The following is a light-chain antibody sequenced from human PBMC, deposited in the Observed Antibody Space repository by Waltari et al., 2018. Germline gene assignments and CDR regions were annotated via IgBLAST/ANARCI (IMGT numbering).Light chain of an antibody. CDR3: SSYTTGSTRYV. Sequence: QSALTPPASASASPGQSITISCPGTSSAIGAYNFVSWYQHHPGKAPKVIIYDVNNRPSGVSSRFSGSKSGNTASLTISGLQAEDEADYYCSSYTTGSTRYVFGSGTKVTVL. V-gene: IGLV2-14*01. J-gene: IGLJ1*01. CDR1: SSAIGAYNF. CDR2: DVN.